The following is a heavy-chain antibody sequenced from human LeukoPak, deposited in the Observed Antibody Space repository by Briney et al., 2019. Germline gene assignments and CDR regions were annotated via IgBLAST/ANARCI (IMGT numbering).Heavy chain of an antibody. CDR1: GYTFTSYG. CDR3: ARGPYYYDSSGYLHDDAFDI. V-gene: IGHV1-18*01. D-gene: IGHD3-22*01. Sequence: ASVKVSCKASGYTFTSYGISWVRQAPGQGLEWMGWISAYNGNTNYAQKLQGRVTMTTDTSTSTAYMELRSLRSDDTAVYYCARGPYYYDSSGYLHDDAFDIWGQGTMVTVSS. J-gene: IGHJ3*02. CDR2: ISAYNGNT.